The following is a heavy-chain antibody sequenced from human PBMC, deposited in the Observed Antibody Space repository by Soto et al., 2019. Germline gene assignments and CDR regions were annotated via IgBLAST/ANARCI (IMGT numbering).Heavy chain of an antibody. CDR2: TYYNGNA. V-gene: IGHV4-39*01. J-gene: IGHJ4*01. CDR3: ARHFVAVVIKGWGY. CDR1: GGSIDRSNYY. D-gene: IGHD3-10*01. Sequence: PSETLSLTCNVSGGSIDRSNYYWDWLRQPPGKGLEWIGTTYYNGNAYYNPSLSSRVSMSVVTSKNQFSLKLVSVTAADTAVYYCARHFVAVVIKGWGYWGQGTLVTVSS.